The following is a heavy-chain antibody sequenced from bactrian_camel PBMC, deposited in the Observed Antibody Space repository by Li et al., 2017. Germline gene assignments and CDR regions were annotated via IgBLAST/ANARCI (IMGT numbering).Heavy chain of an antibody. V-gene: IGHV3S40*01. D-gene: IGHD6*01. CDR3: VRRNGWYDFGY. J-gene: IGHJ6*01. CDR2: IEDEDFRT. Sequence: VQLVESGGGLVQPGGTLRLSCAASGFTFSDYDMSWVRHSPAKGLEWVSSIEDEDFRTHSSDSVKGRFSISRDNAKNTVYLQMNSLKAEDTAVYYCVRRNGWYDFGYWCQGTQVTVS. CDR1: GFTFSDYD.